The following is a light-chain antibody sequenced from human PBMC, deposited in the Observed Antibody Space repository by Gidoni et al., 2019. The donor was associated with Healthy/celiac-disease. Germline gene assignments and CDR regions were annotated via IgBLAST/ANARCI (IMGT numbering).Light chain of an antibody. CDR1: QSVSSSY. J-gene: IGKJ2*01. CDR3: QQYGSSPYT. Sequence: EIVLTQSPGTLSLPPGERATRSCRASQSVSSSYLAWYHQNPGQAPRLLISGASSRATGLPDSFSGSGSGTDFTLTISRLEPEDFAVSYCQQYGSSPYTFGQGTKLEIK. V-gene: IGKV3-20*01. CDR2: GAS.